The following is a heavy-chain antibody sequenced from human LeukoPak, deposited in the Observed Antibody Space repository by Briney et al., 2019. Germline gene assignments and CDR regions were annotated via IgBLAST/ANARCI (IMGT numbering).Heavy chain of an antibody. V-gene: IGHV1-46*01. D-gene: IGHD5-12*01. Sequence: GASVKVSCKASGYTFTSYYMHWVRQAPGQGLEWMGIINPSGGSTTYAQKFQGRVTMTRDTSISTAYMELSRLRSDDTAVYYCARGPPNIVRDYWGQGTLVTVSS. CDR3: ARGPPNIVRDY. J-gene: IGHJ4*02. CDR1: GYTFTSYY. CDR2: INPSGGST.